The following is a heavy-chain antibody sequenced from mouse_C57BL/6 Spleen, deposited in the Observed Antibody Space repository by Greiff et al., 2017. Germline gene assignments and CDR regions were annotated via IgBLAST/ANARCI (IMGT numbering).Heavy chain of an antibody. CDR2: IDPETGGT. CDR1: GYTFTDYE. D-gene: IGHD1-1*01. J-gene: IGHJ3*01. V-gene: IGHV1-15*01. Sequence: VQLVESGAELVRPGASVTLSCKASGYTFTDYEMHWVKQTPVHGLEWIGAIDPETGGTAYNQKFKGKAILTADKSSSTAYMERRSLTSEDSAVYYCTRWTTDLFAYWGQGTLVTVSA. CDR3: TRWTTDLFAY.